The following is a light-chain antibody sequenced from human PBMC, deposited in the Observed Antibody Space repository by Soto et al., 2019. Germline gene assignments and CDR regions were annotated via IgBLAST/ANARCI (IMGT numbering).Light chain of an antibody. CDR3: SSYAGSNNFPYV. CDR1: SSDVGSCNC. Sequence: QSVLTQPHSASGSPGQSVTISCTGTSSDVGSCNCVSWYQQYPGKAPKLMIYEVNKRPSGVPDCFSGSKSGNTASLTVSGLQAEDEADYYCSSYAGSNNFPYVFGTGTKVTVL. V-gene: IGLV2-8*01. CDR2: EVN. J-gene: IGLJ1*01.